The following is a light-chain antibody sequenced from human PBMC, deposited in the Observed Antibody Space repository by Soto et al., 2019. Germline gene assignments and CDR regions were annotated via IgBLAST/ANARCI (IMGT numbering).Light chain of an antibody. CDR2: DAS. Sequence: TQSPGTLSLSPGERATLSCRASQSISSNLAWYQQRPGQAPRLLIYDASSRATGIPDRISGSGSGTDFTLTNSRLEPEDFAVNYGQQYGRAPFTFEPG. CDR1: QSISSN. V-gene: IGKV3-20*01. CDR3: QQYGRAPFT. J-gene: IGKJ3*01.